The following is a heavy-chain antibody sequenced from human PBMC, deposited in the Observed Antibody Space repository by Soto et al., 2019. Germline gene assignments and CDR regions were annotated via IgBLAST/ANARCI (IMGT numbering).Heavy chain of an antibody. V-gene: IGHV4-4*07. D-gene: IGHD3-3*01. CDR2: IYTSGST. Sequence: PSETLSLTCTVSGGSISSYYWSWIRQPAGKGLEWIGRIYTSGSTNYNPSSKSRVTMSVDTSKNQFALELSSVTPADTAVYYCARDGGYYDFWSGYSDYYYGMDVWGQGTTVTVSS. J-gene: IGHJ6*02. CDR1: GGSISSYY. CDR3: ARDGGYYDFWSGYSDYYYGMDV.